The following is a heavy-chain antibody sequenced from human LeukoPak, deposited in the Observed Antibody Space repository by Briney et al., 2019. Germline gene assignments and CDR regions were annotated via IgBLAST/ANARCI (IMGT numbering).Heavy chain of an antibody. J-gene: IGHJ1*01. CDR1: GYTLTELS. CDR3: ATEGFTMVRGVIIIDLDFQH. Sequence: ASVKVSCKVSGYTLTELSMHWVRQAPGKGLEWMGGFDPEDGETIYAQKFQGRVTMTEDSSTDTAYMELSSLRSEDTAVYYCATEGFTMVRGVIIIDLDFQHWGQGTLVTVSS. CDR2: FDPEDGET. V-gene: IGHV1-24*01. D-gene: IGHD3-10*01.